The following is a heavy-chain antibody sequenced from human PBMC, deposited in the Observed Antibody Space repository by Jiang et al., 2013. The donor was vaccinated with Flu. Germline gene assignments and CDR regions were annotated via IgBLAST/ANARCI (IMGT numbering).Heavy chain of an antibody. CDR3: VRLRTTGVGGRGFFDC. CDR1: GGSISSGSYT. V-gene: IGHV4-39*01. J-gene: IGHJ4*02. CDR2: VYSDGST. D-gene: IGHD1-1*01. Sequence: VLLKPSETLSLTCTVSGGSISSGSYTWGWIRQPPGEGLEWIGTVYSDGSTYYNPSLKGRVTISVDTSKNQFSLNVRFVTAADTAIYSCVRLRTTGVGGRGFFDCWGQGTLGHRLV.